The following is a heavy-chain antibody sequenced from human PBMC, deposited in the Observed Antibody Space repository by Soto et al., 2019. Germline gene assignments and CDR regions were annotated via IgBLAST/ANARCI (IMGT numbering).Heavy chain of an antibody. V-gene: IGHV3-23*01. CDR2: ISGSGETT. J-gene: IGHJ4*02. CDR3: AKDTVVTGTTKY. CDR1: GFIFSTYA. D-gene: IGHD7-27*01. Sequence: EVQLLESGGDLVQPGGSLRLSCTASGFIFSTYAMSWVHQAPGKGLEWVSGISGSGETTYYADSVKGRFTISRDNSKNTLSLQLNSLRVEDTATYYCAKDTVVTGTTKYWGQGTLVLVSS.